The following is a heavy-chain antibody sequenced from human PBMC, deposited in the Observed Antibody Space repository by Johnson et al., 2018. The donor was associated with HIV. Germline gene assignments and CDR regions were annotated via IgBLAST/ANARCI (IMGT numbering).Heavy chain of an antibody. Sequence: QVQLVESGGGVVQPGRSLRLSCAASGFTFSSYAMHWVRQAPGKGLEWVAVISYDGSNKYYADSVKGRFTISRDNSKNTLYLQMNSLGAEEMAVYYCAIQRGGGKGGGAFDIWGQGTMVTVSS. CDR1: GFTFSSYA. J-gene: IGHJ3*02. CDR2: ISYDGSNK. D-gene: IGHD2-15*01. V-gene: IGHV3-30-3*01. CDR3: AIQRGGGKGGGAFDI.